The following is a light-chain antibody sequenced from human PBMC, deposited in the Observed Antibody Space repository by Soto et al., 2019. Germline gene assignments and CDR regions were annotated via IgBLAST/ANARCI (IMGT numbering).Light chain of an antibody. V-gene: IGLV2-14*01. CDR1: SSDVGAYNY. Sequence: QSVLTQPASVSGSPGQSITISCTGTSSDVGAYNYVSWYQQHPGQAPKFLIYEVTKRPSGVSDRFSGSKSGNTASLTIFERQAEDDAYYYCDSYTRGGTYVFGTGTKLTVL. CDR3: DSYTRGGTYV. CDR2: EVT. J-gene: IGLJ1*01.